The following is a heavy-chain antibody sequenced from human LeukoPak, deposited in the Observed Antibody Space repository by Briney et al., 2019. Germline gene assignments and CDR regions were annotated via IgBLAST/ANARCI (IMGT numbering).Heavy chain of an antibody. CDR3: ARGLNYYDSSGYGRGDAFDI. D-gene: IGHD3-22*01. CDR2: MNPNSGNT. CDR1: GYTFTSYD. Sequence: ASVKVSCKASGYTFTSYDINWVRQATGQGLEGMGWMNPNSGNTGYAQKFQGRVTITRNTPISTAYMELSSLRSEDTAVYYCARGLNYYDSSGYGRGDAFDIWGQGTMVTVSS. V-gene: IGHV1-8*01. J-gene: IGHJ3*02.